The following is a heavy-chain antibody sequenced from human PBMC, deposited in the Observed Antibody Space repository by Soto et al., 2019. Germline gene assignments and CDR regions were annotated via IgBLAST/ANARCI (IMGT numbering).Heavy chain of an antibody. J-gene: IGHJ6*02. CDR3: ARDHTFPEDTAMGNYYHYGMDV. V-gene: IGHV4-59*01. Sequence: PGKGLEWIGYIYYSGSTNYNPSLNTRATISLGTSTNQFSLKLSSVTAADTAVYYCARDHTFPEDTAMGNYYHYGMDVWGQGTTGTLPS. CDR2: IYYSGST. D-gene: IGHD5-18*01.